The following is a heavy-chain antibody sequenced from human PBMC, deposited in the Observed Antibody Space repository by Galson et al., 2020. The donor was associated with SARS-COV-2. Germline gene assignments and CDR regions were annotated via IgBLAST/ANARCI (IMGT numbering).Heavy chain of an antibody. CDR3: SRAAVAGPFDY. D-gene: IGHD6-19*01. Sequence: SETLSLTCTVSGGSISSHYWSWIRQSPGKGLEWIGCIYNSGNTDYNPSLKSRVTISIDTSKNQFSLKVSSVTAADTAVYYCSRAAVAGPFDYWGQGTLVIVSS. J-gene: IGHJ4*02. CDR1: GGSISSHY. CDR2: IYNSGNT. V-gene: IGHV4-59*11.